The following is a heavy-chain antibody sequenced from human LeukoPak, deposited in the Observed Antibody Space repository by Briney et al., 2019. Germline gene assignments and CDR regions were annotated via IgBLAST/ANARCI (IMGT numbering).Heavy chain of an antibody. D-gene: IGHD6-13*01. CDR1: GFTFSSYS. J-gene: IGHJ4*02. CDR3: ARGGVYSSRGIDY. Sequence: GGSLRLSCAASGFTFSSYSMNWVRQAPGKGLEWVSSISSSSYIYYADSVKGRFTISRDNAKNSLYLQMNSLRAEDTAVYYCARGGVYSSRGIDYWGQGTLVTVSS. V-gene: IGHV3-21*01. CDR2: ISSSSYI.